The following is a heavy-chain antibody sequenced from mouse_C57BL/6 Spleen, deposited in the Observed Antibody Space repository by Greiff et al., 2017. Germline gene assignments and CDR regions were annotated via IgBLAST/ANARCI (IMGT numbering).Heavy chain of an antibody. Sequence: QVQLQQSGAELAKPGASVKLSCKASGYTFTSYWMHWVKQRPGQGLEWIGYINPSSGYTKYNQKFKDKATLTADKSSSTAYMQLSSLTYEDAAVYYCARQGSNYDAWFAYWGQGTLVTVSA. CDR3: ARQGSNYDAWFAY. J-gene: IGHJ3*01. V-gene: IGHV1-7*01. CDR1: GYTFTSYW. D-gene: IGHD2-5*01. CDR2: INPSSGYT.